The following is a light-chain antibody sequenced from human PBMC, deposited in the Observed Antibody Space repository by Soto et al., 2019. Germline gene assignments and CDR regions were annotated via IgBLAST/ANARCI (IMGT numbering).Light chain of an antibody. CDR2: EVT. CDR3: SSFTSRLTFV. Sequence: QSALTQPASVSGSPGQSIAISCTGTRSDVGAYNYVSWYQQHPGKAPKLMISEVTNRPSGVSDRFSGSKSGNTASLTISGLQAEDEADYYCSSFTSRLTFVFGNGTKVT. CDR1: RSDVGAYNY. V-gene: IGLV2-14*01. J-gene: IGLJ1*01.